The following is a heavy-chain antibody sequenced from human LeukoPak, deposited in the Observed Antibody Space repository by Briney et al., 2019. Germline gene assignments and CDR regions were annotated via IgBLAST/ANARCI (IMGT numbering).Heavy chain of an antibody. CDR3: ARGRSRDGYNASWALA. V-gene: IGHV3-7*01. J-gene: IGHJ4*02. CDR1: GFTFSTYW. CDR2: IKQDGSEK. Sequence: GGSLRLSCAPSGFTFSTYWMSWVRQAPGKGLEWVATIKQDGSEKYYVDSVKGRFTISRDNAKNSLYLQMNSLRAEDTAVYYCARGRSRDGYNASWALAWGQGTLVTVSS. D-gene: IGHD5-24*01.